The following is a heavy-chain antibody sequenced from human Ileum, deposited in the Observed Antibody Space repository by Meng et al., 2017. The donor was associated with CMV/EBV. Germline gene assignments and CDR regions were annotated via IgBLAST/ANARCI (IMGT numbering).Heavy chain of an antibody. V-gene: IGHV3-30*02. CDR2: IRYDGGNK. CDR1: FTFSSFG. J-gene: IGHJ4*02. D-gene: IGHD2-2*01. CDR3: AKAIPGYCSTTSCPPDY. Sequence: FTFSSFGMHWVRQAPGKGLEWVAYIRYDGGNKNYVDSVKGRFSISRDNSKNTLYLQMNSLRAEDLAVYHCAKAIPGYCSTTSCPPDYWGQGTLVTVSS.